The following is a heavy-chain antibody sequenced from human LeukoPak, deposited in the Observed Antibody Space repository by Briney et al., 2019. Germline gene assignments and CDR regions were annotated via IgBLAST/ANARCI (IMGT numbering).Heavy chain of an antibody. CDR2: IYYSGST. J-gene: IGHJ4*02. CDR1: GGSISSSSYY. CDR3: AREGQDSSGYGPVGY. D-gene: IGHD3-22*01. V-gene: IGHV4-39*07. Sequence: SETLSLTCTVSGGSISSSSYYWGWIRQPPGKGLEWIGSIYYSGSTYYNPSLKSRVTISVDTSKNQFSLKLSSVTAADTAVYYCAREGQDSSGYGPVGYWGQGTLVTVSS.